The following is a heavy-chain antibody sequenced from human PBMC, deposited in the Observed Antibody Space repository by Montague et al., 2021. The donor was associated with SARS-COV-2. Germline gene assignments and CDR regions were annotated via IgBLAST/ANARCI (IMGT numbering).Heavy chain of an antibody. V-gene: IGHV3-21*01. D-gene: IGHD2-2*01. Sequence: SLRLSCAASGFTFSTYTMNWVRQAPGKGLEWVSSISSQSNYEYYADSVKGRFTISRDNAKNSLSLQMDSLGAEDTALYYCARESSSHPPPIDYWGQGTLVTVSS. CDR1: GFTFSTYT. CDR3: ARESSSHPPPIDY. CDR2: ISSQSNYE. J-gene: IGHJ4*02.